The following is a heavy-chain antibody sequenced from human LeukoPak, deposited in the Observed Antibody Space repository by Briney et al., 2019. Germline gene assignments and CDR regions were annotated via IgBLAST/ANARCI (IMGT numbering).Heavy chain of an antibody. CDR2: FDPEDGET. CDR1: GYTLTELS. CDR3: ARALYSSRWYVWFDP. D-gene: IGHD6-13*01. J-gene: IGHJ5*02. Sequence: ASVKVSCKVSGYTLTELSMHWVRQAPGKGLEWMGGFDPEDGETIYAQKFQCRGTMTEDASTDTASMEMSSLRSEDTAVYSCARALYSSRWYVWFDPWGQGTLVTVSS. V-gene: IGHV1-24*01.